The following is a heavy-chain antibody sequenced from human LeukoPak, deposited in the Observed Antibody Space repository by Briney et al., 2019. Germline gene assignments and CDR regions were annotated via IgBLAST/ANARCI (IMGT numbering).Heavy chain of an antibody. J-gene: IGHJ3*02. V-gene: IGHV3-33*08. CDR3: ARGKEQQLYAFDI. D-gene: IGHD6-13*01. CDR2: IWFDGSNK. CDR1: GFTFSSDA. Sequence: GGSLRLSCAASGFTFSSDAMSWVRQAPGKGLEWVAVIWFDGSNKYYADSVKGRFTISRDNSKNTLYLQMNSLSAEDTAVYYCARGKEQQLYAFDIWGQGTMVTVSS.